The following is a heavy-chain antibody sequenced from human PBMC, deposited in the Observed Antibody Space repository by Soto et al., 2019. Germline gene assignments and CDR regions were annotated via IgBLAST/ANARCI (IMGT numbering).Heavy chain of an antibody. Sequence: GASVKVSCKANGYTFRNYAMHWVRQAPGQGLEWMGWINGGNGNTKYSQKFQGRVTITRDTSASTAYMELSSLRSEDTAVYYCASDGPIYDILSARYFYGMDVWGQGTTVTVSS. CDR2: INGGNGNT. CDR3: ASDGPIYDILSARYFYGMDV. D-gene: IGHD3-9*01. CDR1: GYTFRNYA. V-gene: IGHV1-3*01. J-gene: IGHJ6*02.